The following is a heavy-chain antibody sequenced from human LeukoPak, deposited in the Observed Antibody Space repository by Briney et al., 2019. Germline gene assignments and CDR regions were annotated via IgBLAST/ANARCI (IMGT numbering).Heavy chain of an antibody. V-gene: IGHV3-48*03. J-gene: IGHJ5*02. CDR2: NSSSGSTL. CDR1: GFTVGSYE. CDR3: ARDSSGYFHWFDP. D-gene: IGHD3-22*01. Sequence: GGSLRLSCAASGFTVGSYEMNWVRQAPGEGLGWGSYNSSSGSTLYYADSVTGRFTISRDNAKHSLYLQMISLRAEDTDVYYYARDSSGYFHWFDPWGQGTLVTVSS.